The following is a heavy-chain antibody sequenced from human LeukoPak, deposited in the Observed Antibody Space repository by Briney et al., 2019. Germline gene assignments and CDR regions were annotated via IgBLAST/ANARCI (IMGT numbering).Heavy chain of an antibody. Sequence: SVKVSCKAPGGTFSSYAISWVRQAPGQGLEWMGGIIPIFGTANYAQKFQGRVTITTDESTSTAYMELSSLRSEDTAVYYCARDIRIVVVPAAILSWFDPWGQGTLVTVSS. V-gene: IGHV1-69*05. CDR3: ARDIRIVVVPAAILSWFDP. J-gene: IGHJ5*02. CDR2: IIPIFGTA. D-gene: IGHD2-2*02. CDR1: GGTFSSYA.